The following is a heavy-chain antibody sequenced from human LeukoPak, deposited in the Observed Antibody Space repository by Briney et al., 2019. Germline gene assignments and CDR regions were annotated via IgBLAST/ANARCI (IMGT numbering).Heavy chain of an antibody. J-gene: IGHJ4*02. D-gene: IGHD3-3*01. Sequence: QPGGSLRLSCTAAGFTFTTYSMAWVRQAPGKGQEWVSYIDSSSGTLYYADSVKGRFTISRDNAKNSLYLQMNSLRAEDTAVYYCAREHDYWKPFDYWGQGTLVTVSS. V-gene: IGHV3-48*01. CDR3: AREHDYWKPFDY. CDR1: GFTFTTYS. CDR2: IDSSSGTL.